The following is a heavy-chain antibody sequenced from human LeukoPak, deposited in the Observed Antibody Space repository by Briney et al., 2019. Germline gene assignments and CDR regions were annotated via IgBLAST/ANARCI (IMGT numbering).Heavy chain of an antibody. V-gene: IGHV4-59*01. CDR3: ARDSYYDFWSGYYDY. CDR2: IYYSGST. Sequence: SETLSLTCTVSGGSISRYYWSWIRQPPAKGLEWIGYIYYSGSTNYNPSLKSRVTISVDTSKNQFSLKLSSVTAADTAVYYCARDSYYDFWSGYYDYWGQGTLVTVSS. CDR1: GGSISRYY. J-gene: IGHJ4*02. D-gene: IGHD3-3*01.